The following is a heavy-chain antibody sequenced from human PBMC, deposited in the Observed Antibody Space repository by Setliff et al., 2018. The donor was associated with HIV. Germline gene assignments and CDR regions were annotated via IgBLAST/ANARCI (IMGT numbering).Heavy chain of an antibody. J-gene: IGHJ4*02. Sequence: SETLSLTCTVSGGSISSYYWSWIRQPPGKGLEWIGYIYYSGSTNYNPSLKSRVTISVDTSKNQFSLKLSSVTAADTAVYYCARHKSQPYYFDYWGQGTLVTVPS. CDR1: GGSISSYY. CDR2: IYYSGST. V-gene: IGHV4-59*08. CDR3: ARHKSQPYYFDY.